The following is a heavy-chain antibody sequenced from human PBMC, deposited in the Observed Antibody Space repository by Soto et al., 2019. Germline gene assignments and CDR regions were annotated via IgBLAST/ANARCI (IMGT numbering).Heavy chain of an antibody. Sequence: GGSLRLSCAASGFTFSSYSMNWVRQAPGKGLEWVSSISSSSSYIYYADSVKGRFTISRDNAKNSLYLQMNSLRAEDTAVYYCALVPIQLWSSFDYWGQGTLVTVSS. V-gene: IGHV3-21*01. D-gene: IGHD5-18*01. CDR3: ALVPIQLWSSFDY. CDR2: ISSSSSYI. J-gene: IGHJ4*02. CDR1: GFTFSSYS.